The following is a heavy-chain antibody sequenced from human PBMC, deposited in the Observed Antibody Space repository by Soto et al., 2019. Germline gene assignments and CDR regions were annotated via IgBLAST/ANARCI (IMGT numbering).Heavy chain of an antibody. CDR1: GFRFNSSG. D-gene: IGHD3-10*01. J-gene: IGHJ6*02. V-gene: IGHV3-30*18. CDR3: AKDLHEFASFFFYGMDV. CDR2: IIYDGSKR. Sequence: QVQLVESGGGVVQPGKSLRLSCAASGFRFNSSGMHWVRQAPGKGLEWVAVIIYDGSKREYADSVKGRFTVSRDNSKDTVYLQMNNLRPEDTGVYYCAKDLHEFASFFFYGMDVWGQGTPVTVSS.